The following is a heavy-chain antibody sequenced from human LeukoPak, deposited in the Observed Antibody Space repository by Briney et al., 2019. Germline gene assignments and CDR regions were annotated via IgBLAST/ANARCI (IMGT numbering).Heavy chain of an antibody. D-gene: IGHD3-10*01. V-gene: IGHV3-53*04. CDR2: IYSGGST. Sequence: GGSLRLSCAASGFTVSSNYMSWVRQAPGKGLEWVSVIYSGGSTYYADSVKGRFTISRHNSKNTLYLQMNSLRAEDTAVYYCARSVWLGPSHAFDIWGQGTMVTVSS. CDR1: GFTVSSNY. CDR3: ARSVWLGPSHAFDI. J-gene: IGHJ3*02.